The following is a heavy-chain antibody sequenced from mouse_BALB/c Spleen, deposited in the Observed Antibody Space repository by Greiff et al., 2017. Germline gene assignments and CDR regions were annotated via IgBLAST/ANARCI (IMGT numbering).Heavy chain of an antibody. J-gene: IGHJ2*01. D-gene: IGHD1-1*01. CDR3: ARRGYYGSSPHFDY. V-gene: IGHV5-6-5*01. CDR2: ISSGGST. Sequence: EVKLMESGGGLVKPGGSLKLSCAASGFTFSSYAMSWVRQTPEKRLEWVASISSGGSTYYPDSVKGRFTISRDNARNILYLQMSSLRSEDTAMYYCARRGYYGSSPHFDYWGQGTTLTVSS. CDR1: GFTFSSYA.